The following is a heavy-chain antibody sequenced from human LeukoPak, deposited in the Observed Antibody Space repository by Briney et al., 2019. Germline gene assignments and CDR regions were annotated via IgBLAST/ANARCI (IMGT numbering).Heavy chain of an antibody. CDR3: ARGDSSSWAFDY. D-gene: IGHD6-13*01. V-gene: IGHV4-39*07. J-gene: IGHJ4*02. CDR1: GGSISGSSYY. CDR2: IYYSGST. Sequence: SETLSLTCTVSGGSISGSSYYWGWIRQPPGKGLEWIGSIYYSGSTYYNPSLKSRVTISVDTSKNQFSLKLSSVTAADTAVYYCARGDSSSWAFDYWGQGTLVTVSS.